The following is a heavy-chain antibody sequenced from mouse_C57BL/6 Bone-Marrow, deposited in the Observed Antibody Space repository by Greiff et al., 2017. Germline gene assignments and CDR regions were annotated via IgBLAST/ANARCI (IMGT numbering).Heavy chain of an antibody. D-gene: IGHD1-1*01. CDR1: GFNIKDYY. J-gene: IGHJ2*01. V-gene: IGHV14-1*01. CDR2: IDPEGGDT. CDR3: AAYGSSYVDY. Sequence: EVQLQQSGAELVRPGASVKLSCTASGFNIKDYYMHWVKQRPEQGLEWIGRIDPEGGDTEYAPKFQGKATMTADTSSNPAYLQLSSLTSEDTAVYYCAAYGSSYVDYWGQGTTLTVAS.